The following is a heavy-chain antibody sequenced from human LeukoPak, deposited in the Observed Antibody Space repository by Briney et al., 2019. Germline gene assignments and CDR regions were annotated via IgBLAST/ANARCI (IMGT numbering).Heavy chain of an antibody. V-gene: IGHV4-4*07. CDR3: ARSPTYYYDSSGYYYYFDY. Sequence: SETLSLICTVSGGSISSYYWSWIRQPAGKGLEWIGRIYTSGSTNYNPSLKSRVTISVDTSKNQFSLKLSSVTAADTAVYYCARSPTYYYDSSGYYYYFDYWGQGTLVTVSS. CDR2: IYTSGST. D-gene: IGHD3-22*01. J-gene: IGHJ4*02. CDR1: GGSISSYY.